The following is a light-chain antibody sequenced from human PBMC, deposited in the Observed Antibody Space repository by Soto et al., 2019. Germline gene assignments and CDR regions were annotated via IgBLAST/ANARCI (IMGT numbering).Light chain of an antibody. Sequence: IQMSLSASYLSAYVKDRVTITCRASQTIVSWLAWYQQKPGKAPKVLIYTASTLKSGVPSRFSGSGSGTDFTLTISSLQPEDFATYYCQQSYSTPRTFGQGTKVDIK. V-gene: IGKV1-39*01. CDR2: TAS. CDR1: QTIVSW. J-gene: IGKJ1*01. CDR3: QQSYSTPRT.